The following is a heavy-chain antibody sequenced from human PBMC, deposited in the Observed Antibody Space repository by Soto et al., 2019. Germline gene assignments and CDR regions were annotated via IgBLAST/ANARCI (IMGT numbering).Heavy chain of an antibody. J-gene: IGHJ4*02. CDR1: GGSISSYY. CDR2: VYYSGST. Sequence: PSETLSLTCTVSGGSISSYYWSWVRKPPGKGLEWIGYVYYSGSTNYNPSLKSRVTISVDTSKNQFSLKLSSVIAADTAVYYCARGGAVVAGTFDYWGQGTLVTVSS. CDR3: ARGGAVVAGTFDY. V-gene: IGHV4-59*01. D-gene: IGHD6-19*01.